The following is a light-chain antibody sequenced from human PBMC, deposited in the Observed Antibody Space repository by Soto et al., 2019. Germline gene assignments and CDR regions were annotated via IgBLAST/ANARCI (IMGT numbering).Light chain of an antibody. CDR1: QSVSSN. Sequence: EMVMTQSPATLSVSPGERATLSCRASQSVSSNLAWYQQKPGQAPRLLIYGASTRATGIPARFGGSGSGTEFTLTISSLQSEDFAVYYCQQHTNWPLTFGGGTKVDI. V-gene: IGKV3-15*01. J-gene: IGKJ4*01. CDR2: GAS. CDR3: QQHTNWPLT.